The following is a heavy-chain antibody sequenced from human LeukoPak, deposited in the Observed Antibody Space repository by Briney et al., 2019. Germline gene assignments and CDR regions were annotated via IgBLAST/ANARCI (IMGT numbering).Heavy chain of an antibody. CDR3: ASDVSCIFPNWIDP. CDR1: GDSISSRTYY. J-gene: IGHJ5*02. CDR2: IWNSGST. V-gene: IGHV4-31*03. Sequence: SQTLSLTCSVSGDSISSRTYYWTWIRQHPEKGLEWIGYIWNSGSTNYTPALKSRVSISVDTSKNQFSLKLTYETAAGTAIYFCASDVSCIFPNWIDPWGQGILVIVSS. D-gene: IGHD3-3*02.